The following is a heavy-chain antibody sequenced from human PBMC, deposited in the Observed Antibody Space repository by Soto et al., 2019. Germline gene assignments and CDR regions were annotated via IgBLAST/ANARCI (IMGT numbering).Heavy chain of an antibody. D-gene: IGHD1-26*01. Sequence: ASVKGSCKTSCYTFSNYGITWVRQAPGQALEWLGRISLYSDGTNYAQKFQGRVSMTTDTSTTTAYMELRSLRSDDTAVYYCARVVPGAEAWFGPWGQGTLVTVSS. CDR2: ISLYSDGT. V-gene: IGHV1-18*01. CDR3: ARVVPGAEAWFGP. CDR1: CYTFSNYG. J-gene: IGHJ5*02.